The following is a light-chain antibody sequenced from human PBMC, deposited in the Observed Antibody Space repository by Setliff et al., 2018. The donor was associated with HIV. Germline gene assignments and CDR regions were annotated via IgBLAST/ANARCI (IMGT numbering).Light chain of an antibody. J-gene: IGLJ1*01. CDR1: SSDVGGYNY. CDR2: DVS. Sequence: QSALTQPASVSGSPGQSITISCTGTSSDVGGYNYVSWYQQHPGKAPKLMISDVSNRPSGVSNRFSGSKSGNTASLTISGLQAEDEADYYCSSYTSITPLYVFGT. V-gene: IGLV2-14*03. CDR3: SSYTSITPLYV.